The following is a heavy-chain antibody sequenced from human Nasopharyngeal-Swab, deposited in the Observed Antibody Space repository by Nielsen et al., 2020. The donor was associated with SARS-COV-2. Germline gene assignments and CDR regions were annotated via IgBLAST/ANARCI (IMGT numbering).Heavy chain of an antibody. Sequence: GSLRLSCTVSGGSISSSSYYWGWIRQPPGKGLEWIGSIYYSGSTYYNPSLKSRVTISVDTSKNQFSLKLSSVTAADTAVYYCARDLARSTGYLDSWGQGILVTVSS. CDR1: GGSISSSSYY. V-gene: IGHV4-39*07. J-gene: IGHJ4*02. CDR2: IYYSGST. CDR3: ARDLARSTGYLDS.